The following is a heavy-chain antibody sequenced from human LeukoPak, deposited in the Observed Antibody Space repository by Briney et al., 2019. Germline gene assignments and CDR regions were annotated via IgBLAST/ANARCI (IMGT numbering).Heavy chain of an antibody. Sequence: ASVKVSCKASGYTFTSYYMHWVRQAPGQGLEWMGIINPSGGSTSYAQKFQGRVTMTRDTSTSTVYMELSSLRSEDTAVYYCARVLAPVVTPSFYYYYYGMDVWGQGTTVTVSS. D-gene: IGHD2-21*02. CDR2: INPSGGST. V-gene: IGHV1-46*01. J-gene: IGHJ6*02. CDR3: ARVLAPVVTPSFYYYYYGMDV. CDR1: GYTFTSYY.